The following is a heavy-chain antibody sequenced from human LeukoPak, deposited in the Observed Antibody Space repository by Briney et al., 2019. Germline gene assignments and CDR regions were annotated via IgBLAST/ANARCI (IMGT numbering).Heavy chain of an antibody. D-gene: IGHD5-24*01. J-gene: IGHJ4*02. CDR2: INPNSGGT. CDR1: GYTFTGYY. V-gene: IGHV1-2*02. Sequence: SVKVSCKASGYTFTGYYMHWARQAPGQGLEWMGWINPNSGGTNYAQKFQGRVTMTRDTSISTAYMELSRLRSDDTAVYYCARDFRRLQLGPIIDYWGQGTLVTVSS. CDR3: ARDFRRLQLGPIIDY.